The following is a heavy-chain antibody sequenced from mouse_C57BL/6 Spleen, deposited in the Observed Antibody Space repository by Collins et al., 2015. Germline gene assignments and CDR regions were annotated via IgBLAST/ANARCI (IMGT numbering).Heavy chain of an antibody. D-gene: IGHD2-2*01. CDR2: IRNKANGYTT. J-gene: IGHJ3*01. Sequence: EVKLVESGGGLVQPGGSLRLSCATSGFTFTDHYMSWVRQPPGKALEWLGFIRNKANGYTTEYSASVKGRFTISRDNSQSILYLQMNTLRAEDSATYYCARDHYGSLFAYWGQGTLVTVSA. CDR1: GFTFTDHY. V-gene: IGHV7-3*02. CDR3: ARDHYGSLFAY.